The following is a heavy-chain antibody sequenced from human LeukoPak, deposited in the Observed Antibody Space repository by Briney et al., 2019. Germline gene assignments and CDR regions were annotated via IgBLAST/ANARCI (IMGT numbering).Heavy chain of an antibody. Sequence: EASVKVSCKASGYTFTSYGISWVRQAPGQGLEWMGRIIPILGIANYAQKFQGRVTITADKSTSTAYMELSSLRSEDTAVYYCARDQEYYYDSSGYYYTLDYWGQGTLVTVSS. J-gene: IGHJ4*02. V-gene: IGHV1-69*04. D-gene: IGHD3-22*01. CDR3: ARDQEYYYDSSGYYYTLDY. CDR1: GYTFTSYG. CDR2: IIPILGIA.